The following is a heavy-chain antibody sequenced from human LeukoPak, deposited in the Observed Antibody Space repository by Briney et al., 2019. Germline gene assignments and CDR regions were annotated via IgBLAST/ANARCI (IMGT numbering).Heavy chain of an antibody. D-gene: IGHD1-1*01. V-gene: IGHV3-21*01. J-gene: IGHJ4*02. Sequence: PGGSLRLSCADSGFSFSSYSMNWVRQAPGKGLDWVSSISSSSKYIYYADSVKGRFTISRDNAKNSLYLQMNSLTVEDTAVYYCARSPQRTGSPADYWGQGTLVTVSS. CDR1: GFSFSSYS. CDR3: ARSPQRTGSPADY. CDR2: ISSSSKYI.